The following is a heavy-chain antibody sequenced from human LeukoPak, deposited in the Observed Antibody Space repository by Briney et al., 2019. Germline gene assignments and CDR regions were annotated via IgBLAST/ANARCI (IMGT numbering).Heavy chain of an antibody. J-gene: IGHJ5*02. CDR2: IDTYNGNT. CDR1: GYMFISYA. D-gene: IGHD3-22*01. CDR3: AGDSSGYFTPGNWFDP. V-gene: IGHV1-18*04. Sequence: ASVKVSCKASGYMFISYAISWVRQAPGQGLEWMGWIDTYNGNTNYAQKFQGRLTMTTDTSTSTVYMELRSLRSDDAAIYFCAGDSSGYFTPGNWFDPWGQGTLVTVSS.